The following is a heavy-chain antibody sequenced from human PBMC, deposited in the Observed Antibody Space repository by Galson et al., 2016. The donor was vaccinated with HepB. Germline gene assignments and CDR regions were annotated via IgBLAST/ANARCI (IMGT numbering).Heavy chain of an antibody. J-gene: IGHJ4*02. D-gene: IGHD2-15*01. CDR2: IYSGGTT. Sequence: APGKGLEWLSVIYSGGTTNYADSLKGRFTISRDNSKNTVYLHISSLRVEDTAVYYCASSYCTGGSCYFDDWGQGTLLTVSS. V-gene: IGHV3-53*01. CDR3: ASSYCTGGSCYFDD.